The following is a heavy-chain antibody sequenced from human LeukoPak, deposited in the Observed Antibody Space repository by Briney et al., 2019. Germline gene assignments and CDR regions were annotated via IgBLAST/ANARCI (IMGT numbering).Heavy chain of an antibody. D-gene: IGHD3-3*01. Sequence: KPSQTLSLTCAVSGGSISSGGYSWSWIRQPPGKGLEWIGYIYHSGSTYYNPSLKSRVTISVDRSKNQFSLKLSSVTAADTAVYYCARLIFPSLNGMDVWGQGTTVTVSS. J-gene: IGHJ6*02. CDR2: IYHSGST. V-gene: IGHV4-30-2*01. CDR3: ARLIFPSLNGMDV. CDR1: GGSISSGGYS.